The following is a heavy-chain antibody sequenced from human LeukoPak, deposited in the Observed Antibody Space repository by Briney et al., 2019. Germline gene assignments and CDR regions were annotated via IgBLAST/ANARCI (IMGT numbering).Heavy chain of an antibody. CDR1: GFTFSSYS. CDR2: ISSSSSYI. CDR3: ARALVVVAANDDY. D-gene: IGHD2-15*01. Sequence: GGSLRLSCAASGFTFSSYSMNWVRQAPGKGLEWVSSISSSSSYICYADSVKGRFTISRDNAKNSLYLQMNSLRAEDTAVYYCARALVVVAANDDYWGQGTLVTVSS. V-gene: IGHV3-21*01. J-gene: IGHJ4*02.